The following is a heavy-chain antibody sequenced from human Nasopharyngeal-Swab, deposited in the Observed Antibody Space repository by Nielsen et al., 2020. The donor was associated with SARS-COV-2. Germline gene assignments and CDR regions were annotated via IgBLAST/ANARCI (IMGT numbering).Heavy chain of an antibody. CDR1: GGSISSSSYY. Sequence: SETLSLTCTVSGGSISSSSYYWGWICQPPGKGLERIGSIYYSGSTYYNPSLKSRVTISVDTSKNQFSLKLSSVTAADTAVYYCVGSSWYGDYYYYYGMDVWGQGTTVTVSS. J-gene: IGHJ6*02. D-gene: IGHD6-13*01. CDR2: IYYSGST. V-gene: IGHV4-39*07. CDR3: VGSSWYGDYYYYYGMDV.